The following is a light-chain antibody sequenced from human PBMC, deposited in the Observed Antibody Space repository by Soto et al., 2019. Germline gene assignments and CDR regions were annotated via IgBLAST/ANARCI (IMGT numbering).Light chain of an antibody. V-gene: IGLV1-47*01. CDR3: GGWDDSRSGPV. CDR1: SSNIGSNY. J-gene: IGLJ2*01. Sequence: QSVLTQPPSASGTPGQRVNISCSGSSSNIGSNYVYWYRQFPGTAPKLLIQRNNQRPSGIPARLSGSKSGTSASLAISGLRSEDEADYYCGGWDDSRSGPVFGGGTKLTVL. CDR2: RNN.